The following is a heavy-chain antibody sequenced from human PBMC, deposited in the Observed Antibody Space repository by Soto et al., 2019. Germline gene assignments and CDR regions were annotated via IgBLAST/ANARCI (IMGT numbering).Heavy chain of an antibody. J-gene: IGHJ4*02. CDR2: ISSSGSTI. Sequence: GGSLRLSCAASGFTFSDYYMSWIRQAPGKGLEWVSYISSSGSTIYYADSVKGRFTISRDNAKNSLYLQMNSLRAEDTAVYYCARVLLLWFGELFTPGPADYWGQGTLVTVSS. D-gene: IGHD3-10*01. CDR1: GFTFSDYY. V-gene: IGHV3-11*01. CDR3: ARVLLLWFGELFTPGPADY.